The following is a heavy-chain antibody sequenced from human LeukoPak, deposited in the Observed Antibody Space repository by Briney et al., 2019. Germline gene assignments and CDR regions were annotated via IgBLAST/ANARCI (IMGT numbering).Heavy chain of an antibody. V-gene: IGHV3-23*01. D-gene: IGHD3-3*01. CDR2: ISGSGGNT. CDR3: TRTHIAQYDFWTASL. CDR1: GFTFNNYA. Sequence: GGSLRLSCAASGFTFNNYAMNWVRRAPGKGLEWVSSISGSGGNTYYADSVKGRFTISRDNSKNTLYLQMTRLRAEDTAVYYCTRTHIAQYDFWTASLWGQGTLVTVSS. J-gene: IGHJ4*02.